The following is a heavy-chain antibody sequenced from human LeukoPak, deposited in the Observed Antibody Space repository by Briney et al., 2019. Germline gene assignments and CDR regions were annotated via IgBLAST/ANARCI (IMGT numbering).Heavy chain of an antibody. Sequence: GESLRLSCAASGFTFSSYAMSWVRQAPGKGLEWVSAISGSGGSTYYADSVKGRFTISRDNSKNTLYLQMNSLRAEDTAVYYCAKSRDYDYYYGMDVWGQGTTVTVSS. J-gene: IGHJ6*02. CDR3: AKSRDYDYYYGMDV. D-gene: IGHD2-21*02. CDR1: GFTFSSYA. CDR2: ISGSGGST. V-gene: IGHV3-23*01.